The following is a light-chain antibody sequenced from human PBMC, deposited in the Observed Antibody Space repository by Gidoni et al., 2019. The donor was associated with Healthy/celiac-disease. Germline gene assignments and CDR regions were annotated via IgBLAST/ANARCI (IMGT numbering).Light chain of an antibody. J-gene: IGLJ2*01. CDR3: QSYDSSLSEGV. CDR2: GNS. V-gene: IGLV1-40*01. CDR1: SSNIGAGYD. Sequence: QSVLTQPPSVSGAPGQRVTISCTGSSSNIGAGYDVHWSQQLPGTAPKLLLYGNSNRPSGVPDRFSGSKSGTSASLAITGLQAEDEADYYCQSYDSSLSEGVFGGGTKLTVL.